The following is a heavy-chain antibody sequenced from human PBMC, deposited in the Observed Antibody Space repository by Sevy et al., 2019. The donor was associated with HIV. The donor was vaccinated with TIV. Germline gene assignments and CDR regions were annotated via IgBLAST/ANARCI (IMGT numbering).Heavy chain of an antibody. CDR2: ISGISTYT. CDR1: GFTFSDYY. J-gene: IGHJ4*02. Sequence: GGSLGLSCAASGFTFSDYYMSWIRQSPGKGLEWVSLISGISTYTNYADSMKGRFAISRDNAKNSLYLQMNSLRAEDTAVYYCARRSSGWDYFDYWGQGTLVTVSS. D-gene: IGHD6-19*01. CDR3: ARRSSGWDYFDY. V-gene: IGHV3-11*06.